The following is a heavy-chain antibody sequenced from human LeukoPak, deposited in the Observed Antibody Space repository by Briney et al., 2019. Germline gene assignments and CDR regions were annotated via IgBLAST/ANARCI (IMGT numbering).Heavy chain of an antibody. CDR3: ATPSYYYDSSGPFDP. CDR2: IIPILGIA. CDR1: GYTFTSYG. V-gene: IGHV1-69*04. Sequence: ASVKVSCKASGYTFTSYGISWVRQAPGQGLEWMGRIIPILGIANYAQKFQGRVTITADKSTSTAYMELSSLRSEDTAVYYCATPSYYYDSSGPFDPWGQGTLVTVSS. D-gene: IGHD3-22*01. J-gene: IGHJ5*02.